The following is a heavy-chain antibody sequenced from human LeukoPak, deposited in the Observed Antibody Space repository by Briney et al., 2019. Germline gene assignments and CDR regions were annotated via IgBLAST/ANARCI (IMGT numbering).Heavy chain of an antibody. V-gene: IGHV1-46*01. Sequence: ASVKVSCKASGYTFTSYYIHWVQQAPRQGLEWMAIINPSGGSTSYAQKFQGRVTMTRDTSTSTVYMELSSLRSEDTAVYYCARDENERLAEGYHFDYWGQGTLVTVSS. D-gene: IGHD3-16*02. CDR2: INPSGGST. CDR1: GYTFTSYY. CDR3: ARDENERLAEGYHFDY. J-gene: IGHJ4*02.